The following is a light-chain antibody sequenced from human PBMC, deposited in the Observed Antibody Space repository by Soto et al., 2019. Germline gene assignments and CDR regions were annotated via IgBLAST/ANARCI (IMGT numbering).Light chain of an antibody. CDR1: QSISNY. CDR2: DAS. J-gene: IGKJ1*01. V-gene: IGKV1-5*01. Sequence: DIQMTQSPSTLSASVGDRVTVTCRASQSISNYLAWYQQKPGKAPKLLIYDASTLQSGVPSRFSGSGSGTEFTLTISSPQPDDFATYYCQQYYGYWTFRQGTKGEIK. CDR3: QQYYGYWT.